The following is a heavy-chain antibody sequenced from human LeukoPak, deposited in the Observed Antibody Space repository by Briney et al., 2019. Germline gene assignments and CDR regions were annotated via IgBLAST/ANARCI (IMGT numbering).Heavy chain of an antibody. CDR1: GFSFSSYG. J-gene: IGHJ4*02. CDR2: ISYDGSHK. V-gene: IGHV3-30*18. D-gene: IGHD3-22*01. Sequence: GGTLRLSCAPYGFSFSSYGMHWVRQAPGKGLEWVAVISYDGSHKYYADSVKGRLTISRDNSKNTLYLQMNSLRAEDTVVYYCAKDLGVTYYYDSSGYYPLNNWGQGTLVTVSS. CDR3: AKDLGVTYYYDSSGYYPLNN.